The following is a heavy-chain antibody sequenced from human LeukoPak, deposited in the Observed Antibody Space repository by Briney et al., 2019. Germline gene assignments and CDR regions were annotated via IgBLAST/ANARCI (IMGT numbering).Heavy chain of an antibody. D-gene: IGHD6-13*01. V-gene: IGHV3-21*01. J-gene: IGHJ4*02. CDR3: ARAGARYSSSWYDY. CDR1: GFTFSSYS. Sequence: GGSLRLSCAASGFTFSSYSMDWVRQAPGKGLEWVSSISSSSSYIYYADSVKGRFTISRDNSKNTLYLQMNSLRAEDTAVYYCARAGARYSSSWYDYWGQGTLVTVSS. CDR2: ISSSSSYI.